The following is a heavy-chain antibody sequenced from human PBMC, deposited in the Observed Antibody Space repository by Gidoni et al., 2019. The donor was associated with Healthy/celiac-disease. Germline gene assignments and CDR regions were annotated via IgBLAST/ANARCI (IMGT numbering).Heavy chain of an antibody. CDR3: ATGGRGWLAQGLYYYMDV. CDR1: GYTLTELS. V-gene: IGHV1-24*01. Sequence: QVQLVQSGAEVKKPGASVKVSCKVSGYTLTELSMHWVRQAPGKGLEWMGGFDPEDGETIYAQKFQGRVTMTEDTSTDTAYMELSSLRSEDTAVYYCATGGRGWLAQGLYYYMDVWGKGTTVTVSS. D-gene: IGHD6-19*01. CDR2: FDPEDGET. J-gene: IGHJ6*03.